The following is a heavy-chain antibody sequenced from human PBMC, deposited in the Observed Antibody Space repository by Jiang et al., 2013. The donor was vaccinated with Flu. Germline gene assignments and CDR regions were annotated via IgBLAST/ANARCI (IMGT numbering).Heavy chain of an antibody. CDR3: ARLVGDCRRNNCGFERHWFDP. CDR1: GYRFTNYW. Sequence: GAEVKKPGESLKISCQASGYRFTNYWIGWVRQMPGKGLEWMGIIYPDDSQARYSPSFQGQVTMSADKSISTAYLQWSSLKASDSAMYFCARLVGDCRRNNCGFERHWFDPWGQGTLVTVSS. D-gene: IGHD2-15*01. CDR2: IYPDDSQA. V-gene: IGHV5-51*01. J-gene: IGHJ5*02.